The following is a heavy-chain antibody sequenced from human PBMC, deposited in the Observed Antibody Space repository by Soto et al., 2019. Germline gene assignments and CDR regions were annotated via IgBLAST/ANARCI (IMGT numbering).Heavy chain of an antibody. CDR1: GFTVSSSY. D-gene: IGHD1-26*01. Sequence: EVQLVESGGGLIQPGGSLRLSCAASGFTVSSSYMTWVRQSPGKGLECVSRIYSGGGTYYADSVKGRFTITRDHSKNTMYLQMNTLRAEDTAVYYCARAGGLLVDYWGQGTLVTVSS. J-gene: IGHJ4*02. V-gene: IGHV3-66*03. CDR2: IYSGGGT. CDR3: ARAGGLLVDY.